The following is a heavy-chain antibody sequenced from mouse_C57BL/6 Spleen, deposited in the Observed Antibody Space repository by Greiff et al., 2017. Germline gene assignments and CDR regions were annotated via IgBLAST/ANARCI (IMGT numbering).Heavy chain of an antibody. CDR1: GYTFTSYW. V-gene: IGHV1-53*01. Sequence: QVQLQQPGTELVKPGASVKLSCKASGYTFTSYWMHWVKQRLGQGLEWIGNINPSNGGTNYNEKFKSKATRTVDKSSSTAYMQLSSLTSEDSAVYYCARGGLLRYFDVWGTGTTVTVSS. CDR2: INPSNGGT. CDR3: ARGGLLRYFDV. J-gene: IGHJ1*03. D-gene: IGHD2-3*01.